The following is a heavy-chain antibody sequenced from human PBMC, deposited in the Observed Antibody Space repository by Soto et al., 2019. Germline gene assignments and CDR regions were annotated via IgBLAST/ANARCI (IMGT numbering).Heavy chain of an antibody. V-gene: IGHV3-11*01. CDR1: GFTFSDRY. D-gene: IGHD3-22*01. CDR3: AREGYDNSGYPDY. CDR2: ISGSGSTI. J-gene: IGHJ4*02. Sequence: PGGSLRLSCAASGFTFSDRYMSWIRQAPGKGLEWVSYISGSGSTIYYANSVKGRFTLSRDNARNSLYLQMNSLRAEDTAVYYCAREGYDNSGYPDYWGQGTLVTVSS.